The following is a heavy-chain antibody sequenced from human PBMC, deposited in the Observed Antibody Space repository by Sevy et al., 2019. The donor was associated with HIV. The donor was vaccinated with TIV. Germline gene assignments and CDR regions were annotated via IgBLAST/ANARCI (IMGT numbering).Heavy chain of an antibody. CDR3: ARGNSGSFDY. CDR1: GFSFSHYW. D-gene: IGHD3-22*01. CDR2: IKQDESEK. V-gene: IGHV3-7*04. Sequence: GGSLRLSCAASGFSFSHYWMHWVRQAPGKGLEWMANIKQDESEKYYVASVKGRFTISRDNAKNSVYLQMNSLIPEDTAIYYCARGNSGSFDYWGQGTLVTVSS. J-gene: IGHJ4*02.